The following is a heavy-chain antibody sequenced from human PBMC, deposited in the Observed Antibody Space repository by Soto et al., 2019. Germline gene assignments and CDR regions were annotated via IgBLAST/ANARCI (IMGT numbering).Heavy chain of an antibody. J-gene: IGHJ2*01. CDR1: GFTFSSYW. Sequence: EVQLLESGGGLVQPGGSLRLSCAASGFTFSSYWMHWVRQAPGKGLVWVSRINSDGSRTSYADSVKGRFTISRDNAKNMLYLQMHILRAEDTAVYYCERVCRYYDRSGYYGFWDFGRWGRGTLVTVSS. V-gene: IGHV3-74*01. D-gene: IGHD3-22*01. CDR3: ERVCRYYDRSGYYGFWDFGR. CDR2: INSDGSRT.